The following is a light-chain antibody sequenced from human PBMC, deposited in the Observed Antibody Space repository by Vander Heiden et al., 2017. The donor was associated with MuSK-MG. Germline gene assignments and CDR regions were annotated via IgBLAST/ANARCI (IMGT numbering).Light chain of an antibody. J-gene: IGLJ2*01. CDR2: DYS. CDR3: QVWDSGSDHVV. V-gene: IGLV3-21*02. Sequence: YVLTQPPSVSVAPGQTARIPCGGNNIGSKHVHWYRQKPGQAPVRVISDYSYRPSGIPERFSGSKSGNTATLTNSRVEAGDEVDYYCQVWDSGSDHVVFGGGTKLTVL. CDR1: NIGSKH.